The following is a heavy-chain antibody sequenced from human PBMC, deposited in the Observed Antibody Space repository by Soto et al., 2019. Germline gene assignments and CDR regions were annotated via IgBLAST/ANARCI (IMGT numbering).Heavy chain of an antibody. V-gene: IGHV1-69*01. D-gene: IGHD1-26*01. CDR2: IIPIFGTA. J-gene: IGHJ4*02. Sequence: KVSCKASGGTFSSYAISWVRQAPGQGLEWMGGIIPIFGTANYAQKFQGRVTITADESTSTAYMELSSLRSEDTAVYYCARVVWETFFDYWGQGTLLIVSS. CDR3: ARVVWETFFDY. CDR1: GGTFSSYA.